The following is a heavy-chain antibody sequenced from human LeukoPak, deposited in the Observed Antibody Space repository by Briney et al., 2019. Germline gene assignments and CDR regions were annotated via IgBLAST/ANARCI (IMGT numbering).Heavy chain of an antibody. Sequence: SSETLSLTCTVSGGSISSSGYGWGWIRQPPGKGLEWIASIYYSGSTYYNPSLESRVTISVDTSKNQLSLKLSSLTAADTAVYYCARHEYSGSYYGLSWFDPWGQGTLVTVSS. CDR1: GGSISSSGYG. V-gene: IGHV4-39*01. J-gene: IGHJ5*02. D-gene: IGHD1-26*01. CDR2: IYYSGST. CDR3: ARHEYSGSYYGLSWFDP.